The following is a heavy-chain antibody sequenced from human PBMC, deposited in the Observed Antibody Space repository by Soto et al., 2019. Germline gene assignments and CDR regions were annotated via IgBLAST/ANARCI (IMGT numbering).Heavy chain of an antibody. V-gene: IGHV3-11*01. CDR3: AKDYGGNPFDY. J-gene: IGHJ4*02. D-gene: IGHD4-17*01. CDR1: GFTFRDYY. CDR2: ISSSGGST. Sequence: QVQLVESGGGLVKPGGSLRLSCAASGFTFRDYYMTWIRQAPGKGLEWAAYISSSGGSTYYADSVKGRFTISRDNSKNTLYLQMNSLRAEDTAVYYCAKDYGGNPFDYWGQGTLVTVSS.